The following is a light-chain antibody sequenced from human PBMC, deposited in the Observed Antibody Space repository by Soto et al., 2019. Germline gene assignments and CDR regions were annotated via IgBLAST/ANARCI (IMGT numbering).Light chain of an antibody. J-gene: IGKJ4*01. CDR1: QSVSSN. CDR2: GAS. Sequence: EIVMTQSTATLSVSPGERATLSCRASQSVSSNLGWYQQKPGQAPRLLIYGASTRATGIPARFSGSGSGTELTLTISSLQSEDFAIYYCQQYNNWPPLTFGGGTKVEIK. V-gene: IGKV3-15*01. CDR3: QQYNNWPPLT.